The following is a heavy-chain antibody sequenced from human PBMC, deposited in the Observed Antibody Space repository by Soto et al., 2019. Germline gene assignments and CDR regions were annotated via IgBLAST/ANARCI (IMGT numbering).Heavy chain of an antibody. D-gene: IGHD6-13*01. CDR3: ARHGVAAAVGDYYFDY. CDR2: IYYSGST. J-gene: IGHJ4*02. Sequence: SETLSLTCTVSGGSISSSSYYWGWIRQPPGKGLEWIGSIYYSGSTYYNPSLKSRVTISVDTSKNQFSLKLSSVTAADTAVYYCARHGVAAAVGDYYFDYWGQGTLVTVSS. V-gene: IGHV4-39*01. CDR1: GGSISSSSYY.